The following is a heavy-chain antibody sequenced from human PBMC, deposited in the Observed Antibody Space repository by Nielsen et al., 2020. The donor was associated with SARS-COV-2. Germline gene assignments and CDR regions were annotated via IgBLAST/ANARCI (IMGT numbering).Heavy chain of an antibody. Sequence: GESLKISCAASGFPFSSYEMNWVRQAPGKGLEWVSSISSSSSYIYYADSVKGRFTISRDNAKNSLYLQMNSLRAEDTAVYYCARDPSAYCGGDCYPDYWGQGTLVTVSS. D-gene: IGHD2-21*02. CDR3: ARDPSAYCGGDCYPDY. CDR1: GFPFSSYE. J-gene: IGHJ4*02. V-gene: IGHV3-21*01. CDR2: ISSSSSYI.